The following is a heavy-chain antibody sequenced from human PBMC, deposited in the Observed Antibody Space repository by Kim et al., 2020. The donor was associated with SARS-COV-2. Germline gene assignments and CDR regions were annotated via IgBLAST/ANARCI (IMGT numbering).Heavy chain of an antibody. CDR3: ARVKVVGYCSGGSCYLSAFDI. Sequence: SETLSLTCTVSGYSISSGYYWGWIRQPPGKGLEWIGSIYHSGSTYYNPSLKSRVTISVDTSKNQFSLKLSSVTAADTAVYYCARVKVVGYCSGGSCYLSAFDIWGQGTMVTVSS. D-gene: IGHD2-15*01. V-gene: IGHV4-38-2*02. CDR2: IYHSGST. CDR1: GYSISSGYY. J-gene: IGHJ3*02.